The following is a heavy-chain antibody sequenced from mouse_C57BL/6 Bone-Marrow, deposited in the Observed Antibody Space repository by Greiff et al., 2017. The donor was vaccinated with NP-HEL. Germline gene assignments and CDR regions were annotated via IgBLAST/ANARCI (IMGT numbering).Heavy chain of an antibody. Sequence: DVMLVESGGGLVKPGGSLKLSCAASGFTFSDYGLHWVRQAPEQGLEWVAYISSGSSTIYYADTVKGRFTLSRDNAKTTLFLQMTSLRSEDTAMYYCARRGQRRLRSYWYFDVWGTGTTVTVSS. CDR1: GFTFSDYG. D-gene: IGHD3-2*02. CDR2: ISSGSSTI. V-gene: IGHV5-17*01. CDR3: ARRGQRRLRSYWYFDV. J-gene: IGHJ1*03.